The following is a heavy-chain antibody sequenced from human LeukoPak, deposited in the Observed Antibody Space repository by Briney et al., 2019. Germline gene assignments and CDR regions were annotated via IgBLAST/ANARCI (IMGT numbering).Heavy chain of an antibody. CDR2: INPNSGGT. J-gene: IGHJ4*02. D-gene: IGHD2-8*02. Sequence: ASVKVSCKAPGYTFTGYYMHWVRQAPGQGLEWMGWINPNSGGTNYAQKFQGRVTMTRDTSISTAYMELSRLRSDDTAVYYCARDFSPWWIGYCLDYWGQGTLVTVSS. V-gene: IGHV1-2*02. CDR3: ARDFSPWWIGYCLDY. CDR1: GYTFTGYY.